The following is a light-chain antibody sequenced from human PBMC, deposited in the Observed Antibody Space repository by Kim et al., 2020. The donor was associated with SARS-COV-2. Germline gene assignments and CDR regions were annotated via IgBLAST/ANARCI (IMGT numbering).Light chain of an antibody. Sequence: ASVGDRVTITCRTSHENANTIACYQQEPGTVPTVLLYGASSMQSIVPSRFSSSGSGTEFTLLIGSLLTADVATYYCQKYNKAPWTFGPGTKVDIK. V-gene: IGKV1-27*01. CDR2: GAS. J-gene: IGKJ1*01. CDR3: QKYNKAPWT. CDR1: HENANT.